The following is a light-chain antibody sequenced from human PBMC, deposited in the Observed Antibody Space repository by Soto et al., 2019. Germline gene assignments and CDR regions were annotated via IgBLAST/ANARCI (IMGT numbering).Light chain of an antibody. CDR1: SSNIGTSS. J-gene: IGLJ1*01. Sequence: SLLPQPHSASGTPGQRVTISCSGSSSNIGTSSVHWFQQLPGTAPKLLISTTNQRPSGVPERFSGSKSGTSASLAISGLQSEDEADYYCAAWDDSLNGHVFGTGTKVTVL. CDR2: TTN. V-gene: IGLV1-44*01. CDR3: AAWDDSLNGHV.